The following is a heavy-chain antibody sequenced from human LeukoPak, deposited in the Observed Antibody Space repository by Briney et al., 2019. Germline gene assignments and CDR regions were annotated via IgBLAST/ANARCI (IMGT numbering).Heavy chain of an antibody. CDR2: IYTSGST. V-gene: IGHV4-4*07. J-gene: IGHJ4*02. Sequence: SETLSLTCTVSGGSISSYYWSWIRQPAGKGLERIGRIYTSGSTNYNPSLKSRVTMSVDTSKNQFSLKLSSVTAADTAVYYCARDSPPRDYFDYWGQGTLVTVSS. CDR1: GGSISSYY. CDR3: ARDSPPRDYFDY.